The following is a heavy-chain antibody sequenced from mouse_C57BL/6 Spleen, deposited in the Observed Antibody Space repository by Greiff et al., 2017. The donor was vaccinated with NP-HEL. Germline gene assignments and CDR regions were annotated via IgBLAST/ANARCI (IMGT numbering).Heavy chain of an antibody. J-gene: IGHJ4*01. V-gene: IGHV5-17*01. Sequence: EVKLVESGGGLVKPGGSLKLSCAASGFTFSDYGMHWVRQAPEKGLEWVAYISSGSSTIYYADTVKGRFTISRDNAKNTLFLQMTSLRSEDTAMHYCARSNWDEDAMDYWGQGTSVTVSS. D-gene: IGHD4-1*02. CDR2: ISSGSSTI. CDR3: ARSNWDEDAMDY. CDR1: GFTFSDYG.